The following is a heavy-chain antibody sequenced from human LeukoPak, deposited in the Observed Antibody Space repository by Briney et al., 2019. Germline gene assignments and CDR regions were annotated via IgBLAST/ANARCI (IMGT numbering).Heavy chain of an antibody. CDR2: IYYSGST. CDR3: ARVHYYDSLNPLYYFDY. V-gene: IGHV4-59*01. J-gene: IGHJ4*02. Sequence: SETLSLTCTVSGGSISSYYWSWIRQPPGKGLEWMGYIYYSGSTNYNPSLKSRVTISVDASKNQFSLKLSSVTAADTAVYYCARVHYYDSLNPLYYFDYWGQGTLVTVSS. CDR1: GGSISSYY. D-gene: IGHD3-22*01.